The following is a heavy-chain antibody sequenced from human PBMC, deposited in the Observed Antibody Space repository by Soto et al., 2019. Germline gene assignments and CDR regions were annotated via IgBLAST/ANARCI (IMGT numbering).Heavy chain of an antibody. Sequence: PSETLSLTCTVSGGSISSYYWSWIRQPPGKGLEWIGYIYYSGSTNYNPSLKSRVTISVDTSKNQFSLKLSSVTAADTAVYYCARHDPYGDYVDYHYYYMDVWGKGTTVTVSS. V-gene: IGHV4-59*08. CDR3: ARHDPYGDYVDYHYYYMDV. CDR1: GGSISSYY. CDR2: IYYSGST. J-gene: IGHJ6*03. D-gene: IGHD4-17*01.